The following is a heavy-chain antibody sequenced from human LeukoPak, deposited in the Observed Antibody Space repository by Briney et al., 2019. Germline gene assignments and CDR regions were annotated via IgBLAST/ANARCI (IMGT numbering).Heavy chain of an antibody. CDR1: GFTFRDYY. Sequence: PGGSLRLSCAASGFTFRDYYMGWIRQAPGKGLEWVSYISSTGHSIYYADSVKGRFTISRDDPKSSLYLQMNSLRADDTAVYYCARGSKRLLEYFDYWGQGTLVTVSS. CDR3: ARGSKRLLEYFDY. V-gene: IGHV3-11*01. J-gene: IGHJ4*02. D-gene: IGHD3-3*01. CDR2: ISSTGHSI.